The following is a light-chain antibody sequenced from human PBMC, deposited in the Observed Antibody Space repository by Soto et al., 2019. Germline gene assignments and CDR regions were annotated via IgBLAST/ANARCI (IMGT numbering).Light chain of an antibody. CDR1: SSDVGSYNL. J-gene: IGLJ1*01. V-gene: IGLV2-23*01. Sequence: QPVLTQPASVSGSPGQSITISCTGTSSDVGSYNLVSWYQQHPGKAPQFMIYEGSKRPSGVSNRFSGSKSGNTASLTISGLQAEDEADYYCCSYAGSSTDVFGTGTKLTVL. CDR3: CSYAGSSTDV. CDR2: EGS.